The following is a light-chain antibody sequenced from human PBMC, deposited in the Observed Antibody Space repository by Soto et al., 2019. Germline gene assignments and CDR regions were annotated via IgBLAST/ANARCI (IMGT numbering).Light chain of an antibody. CDR2: GAS. Sequence: DIVLTQSPGTLSLSPGERATLSCRASQSVSNNYLAWYQQKPGQAPRLLIYGASSRATGIPDRFSGSGSGTDFTLSISRLEPEDFAVYYCQQYGSSPWTFGKGPRWKSN. J-gene: IGKJ1*01. CDR1: QSVSNNY. CDR3: QQYGSSPWT. V-gene: IGKV3-20*01.